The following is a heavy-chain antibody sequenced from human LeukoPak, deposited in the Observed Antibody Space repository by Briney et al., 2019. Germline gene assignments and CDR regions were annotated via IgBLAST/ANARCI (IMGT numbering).Heavy chain of an antibody. V-gene: IGHV3-23*01. CDR3: AKRPRGNYLDPFDY. D-gene: IGHD3-10*01. CDR1: GFTFSSYA. J-gene: IGHJ4*02. Sequence: PGGSLRLSCAASGFTFSSYAMSWVRQAPGKGLEWVSGISGSGGSMYYADSVKGRFTISRDNSKNRLYLQMNSLRAEDTAVYYCAKRPRGNYLDPFDYWGQGTLVTVSS. CDR2: ISGSGGSM.